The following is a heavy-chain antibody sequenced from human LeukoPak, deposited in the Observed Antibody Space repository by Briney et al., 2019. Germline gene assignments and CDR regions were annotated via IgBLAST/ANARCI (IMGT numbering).Heavy chain of an antibody. CDR3: ARAPNWRFDH. V-gene: IGHV3-53*01. CDR1: GFSVSSIY. Sequence: GGSLRLSCAASGFSVSSIYMNWVRQAPGKGLEWASVIYSDGTTYYADSVKGRFTISRDDSKNTLYVHMNSLRAEDTAVYYCARAPNWRFDHWGQGTLVTVSS. CDR2: IYSDGTT. J-gene: IGHJ4*02. D-gene: IGHD1-1*01.